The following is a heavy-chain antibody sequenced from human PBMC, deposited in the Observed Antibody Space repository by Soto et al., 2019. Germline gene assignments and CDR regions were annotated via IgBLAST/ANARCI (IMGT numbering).Heavy chain of an antibody. CDR2: ISAYNGNT. Sequence: ASVKVSCKASGYTFTSYGFSWVRQAPGKGLEGMGWISAYNGNTNYAQKLQGRVTMTTDTSTSTAYMELRSLRSDDTAVYYCARDGRALSYYYGMDVWGQGTTVTVSS. J-gene: IGHJ6*02. D-gene: IGHD3-10*01. V-gene: IGHV1-18*01. CDR1: GYTFTSYG. CDR3: ARDGRALSYYYGMDV.